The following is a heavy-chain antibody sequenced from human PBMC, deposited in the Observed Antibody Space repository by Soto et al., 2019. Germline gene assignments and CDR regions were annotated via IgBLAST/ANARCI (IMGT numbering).Heavy chain of an antibody. Sequence: SETLSLTCTVSGGSISSSSYYWGWIRQPPGKGLEWIGSIYYRGNTYYNPSLKSRVTISVDTSKNQFSLKLSSVTAADTAVYYCAREGGGYCTGGSCQVDYWGQGTLVTVSS. V-gene: IGHV4-39*02. J-gene: IGHJ4*02. CDR3: AREGGGYCTGGSCQVDY. CDR2: IYYRGNT. CDR1: GGSISSSSYY. D-gene: IGHD2-15*01.